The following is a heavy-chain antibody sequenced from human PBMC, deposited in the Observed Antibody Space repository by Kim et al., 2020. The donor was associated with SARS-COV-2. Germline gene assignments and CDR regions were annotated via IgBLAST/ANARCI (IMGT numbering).Heavy chain of an antibody. CDR3: AKDPSGVRVLNWFDP. D-gene: IGHD3-10*01. Sequence: QKFQGRVTITRDTSAGTAYMELSSLRSEDTAVYYCAKDPSGVRVLNWFDPWGQGTLVTVSS. V-gene: IGHV1-3*01. J-gene: IGHJ5*02.